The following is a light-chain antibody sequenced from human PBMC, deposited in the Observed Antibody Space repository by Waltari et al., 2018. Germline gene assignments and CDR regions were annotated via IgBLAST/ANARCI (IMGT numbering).Light chain of an antibody. CDR1: QSVSSSY. J-gene: IGKJ2*01. V-gene: IGKV3-20*01. Sequence: EIVLTQSPGTLPLSPGETPTLSCGASQSVSSSYLAWYQHKPGQPPPLLIHGASSRATGIPDRFRGSGSGTDFTLTISRLEPEDFAVYYCQQYGASPYTFGQGTKLEIK. CDR3: QQYGASPYT. CDR2: GAS.